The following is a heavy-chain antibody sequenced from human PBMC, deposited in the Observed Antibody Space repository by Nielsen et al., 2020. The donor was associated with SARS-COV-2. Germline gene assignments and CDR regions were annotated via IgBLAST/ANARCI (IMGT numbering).Heavy chain of an antibody. V-gene: IGHV3-30*02. J-gene: IGHJ4*02. CDR3: VYGVLES. D-gene: IGHD3-16*01. CDR1: GFTLSTYG. Sequence: GGSLRLSCTASGFTLSTYGMHWVRQAPGKGLEWVAFLRYDGSSKSYGDSVKGRFTISRDNSKNSLFLQLNNLRAEDTAVYYCVYGVLESWGQGTLVIVSS. CDR2: LRYDGSSK.